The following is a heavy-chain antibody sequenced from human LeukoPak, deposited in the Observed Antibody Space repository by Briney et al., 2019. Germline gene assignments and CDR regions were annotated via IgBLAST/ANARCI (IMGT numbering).Heavy chain of an antibody. CDR1: GGSFSGYY. V-gene: IGHV4-34*01. J-gene: IGHJ4*02. CDR2: INHSGST. CDR3: ARVWGGSWPYYFDY. Sequence: SETLSLTCAVYGGSFSGYYWSWIRQPPGKGLEWIGEINHSGSTNYNPSLKSRVTISVDTSKNQFSLKLSSVTAADTAVYYCARVWGGSWPYYFDYWGQGTLVTVSS. D-gene: IGHD6-13*01.